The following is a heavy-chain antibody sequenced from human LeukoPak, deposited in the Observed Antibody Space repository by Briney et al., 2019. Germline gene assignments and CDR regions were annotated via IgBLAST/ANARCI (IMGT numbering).Heavy chain of an antibody. Sequence: WASVKVSCKASGYTFTSYYLHWVRQAPGQGLEWMGIINPSGGSTSYAQKFQGRVTMTRDMSTSTVYMELSSLRSEDTAVYYCARDRVPFYDSCGYYYVFDYWGQGTLVTVSS. D-gene: IGHD3-22*01. CDR3: ARDRVPFYDSCGYYYVFDY. CDR1: GYTFTSYY. CDR2: INPSGGST. V-gene: IGHV1-46*01. J-gene: IGHJ4*02.